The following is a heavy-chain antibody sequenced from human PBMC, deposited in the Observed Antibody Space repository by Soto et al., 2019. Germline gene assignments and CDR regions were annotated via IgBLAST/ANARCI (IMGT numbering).Heavy chain of an antibody. V-gene: IGHV4-4*07. CDR1: GGSISSYY. D-gene: IGHD2-2*01. CDR2: IYTSGSP. Sequence: PSETLSLTCTVSGGSISSYYWSWIRQPAGKGLEWIGRIYTSGSPNYNPSLKSRVTMSVDTSKNQFSLKLSSVTAADTAVYYCARGYCSSTSCYHNWFDPWGQGTLVTVSS. CDR3: ARGYCSSTSCYHNWFDP. J-gene: IGHJ5*02.